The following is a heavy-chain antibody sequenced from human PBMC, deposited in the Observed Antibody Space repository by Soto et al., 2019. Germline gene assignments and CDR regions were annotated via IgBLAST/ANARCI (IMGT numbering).Heavy chain of an antibody. CDR3: AKGGSGSYRRDFDY. J-gene: IGHJ4*02. V-gene: IGHV3-9*01. D-gene: IGHD1-26*01. CDR2: ISWNSGSI. Sequence: EVQLVESGGGLVQPGRSLRLSCAASGFTFDDYAMHWVRQAPGKGLEWVSGISWNSGSIGYADSVKGRFTISRDNAKNSLYLQMNSLRAEDTALYYCAKGGSGSYRRDFDYWGQGTLVTVSS. CDR1: GFTFDDYA.